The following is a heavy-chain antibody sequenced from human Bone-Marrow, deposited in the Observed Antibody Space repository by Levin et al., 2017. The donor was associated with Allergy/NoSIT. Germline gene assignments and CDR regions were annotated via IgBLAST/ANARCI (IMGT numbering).Heavy chain of an antibody. J-gene: IGHJ4*02. CDR1: GFTFSSYA. V-gene: IGHV3-23*01. CDR3: ANGNNWNVFYFDY. Sequence: GGSLRLSCAASGFTFSSYAMSWVRQGPGEGLEWVSGISSSGGSTYYADSVKGRFTISRDNSKNTLYLQMNSLRAEDTAVYYCANGNNWNVFYFDYWGQGTLVTVSS. CDR2: ISSSGGST. D-gene: IGHD1-20*01.